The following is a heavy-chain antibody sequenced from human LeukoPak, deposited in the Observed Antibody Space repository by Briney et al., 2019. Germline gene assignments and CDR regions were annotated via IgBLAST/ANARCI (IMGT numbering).Heavy chain of an antibody. J-gene: IGHJ4*02. Sequence: SETLSLTCTVSGGSISSYYWSWIRQPPGKGLEWIGYIYYSGSTNYNPSLKSRVTISVDTSKNQFSLKLSSVTAADTAVYYCAAITLFSPGYFDYWGQGTLVTVSS. CDR3: AAITLFSPGYFDY. D-gene: IGHD3-9*01. V-gene: IGHV4-59*01. CDR2: IYYSGST. CDR1: GGSISSYY.